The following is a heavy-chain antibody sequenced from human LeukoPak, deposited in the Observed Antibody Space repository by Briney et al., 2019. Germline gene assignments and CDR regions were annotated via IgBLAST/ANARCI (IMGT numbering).Heavy chain of an antibody. CDR3: ARVPGVVVVAATGWFDP. CDR2: IYYSGTT. CDR1: GGSISGFNGY. J-gene: IGHJ5*02. D-gene: IGHD2-15*01. V-gene: IGHV4-39*07. Sequence: SETQSLTCTVSGGSISGFNGYWAWIRQPPGKGLEWIGSIYYSGTTNYKPSLQSRVTISVDTSKNQFSLKLSSVTAADTAVYYCARVPGVVVVAATGWFDPWGQGTLVTVSS.